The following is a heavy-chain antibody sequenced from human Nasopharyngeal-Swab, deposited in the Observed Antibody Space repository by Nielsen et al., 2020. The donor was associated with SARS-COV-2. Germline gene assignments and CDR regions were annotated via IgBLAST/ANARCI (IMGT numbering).Heavy chain of an antibody. V-gene: IGHV4-31*03. D-gene: IGHD5-18*01. Sequence: SDTLSLTCTVSGGSISSGGYYGSWMRQHPGKGLEWIGDNYYSGSTYYNPSLKSRVTISVDTSKNQFSLKLSSVTAADTAVYYCARTVDTAMVYYFDYWGQGTLVTVSS. CDR3: ARTVDTAMVYYFDY. CDR2: NYYSGST. J-gene: IGHJ4*02. CDR1: GGSISSGGYY.